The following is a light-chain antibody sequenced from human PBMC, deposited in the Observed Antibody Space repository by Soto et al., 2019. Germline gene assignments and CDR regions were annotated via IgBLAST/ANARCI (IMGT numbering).Light chain of an antibody. CDR3: QQSYSSSWT. CDR1: QSVNRY. J-gene: IGKJ1*01. V-gene: IGKV1-39*01. Sequence: DIQMTQSPSYLSASVGDRVTITCRASQSVNRYVNWYQQKPGKAPKLLIYAASSLHSGVPSRFSGSGSGTDFTLTISSLQPEDFATYSCQQSYSSSWTFGQGTKVDIK. CDR2: AAS.